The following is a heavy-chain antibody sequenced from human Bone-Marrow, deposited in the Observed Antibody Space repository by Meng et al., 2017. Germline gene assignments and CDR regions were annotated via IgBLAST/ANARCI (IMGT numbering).Heavy chain of an antibody. D-gene: IGHD2-15*01. CDR1: GCTVSSNY. J-gene: IGHJ4*02. CDR3: TWDDKAVSDY. CDR2: LYSDKTP. Sequence: RVGVGGASTPLVVSCGLSWGASGCTVSSNYLSWLRQGPGKGLGGVSILYSDKTPSYTESVKGRFTKSRDDYKIILYLTMSGPRIDDTCVYYCTWDDKAVSDYWGQGTLVTVSS. V-gene: IGHV3-53*01.